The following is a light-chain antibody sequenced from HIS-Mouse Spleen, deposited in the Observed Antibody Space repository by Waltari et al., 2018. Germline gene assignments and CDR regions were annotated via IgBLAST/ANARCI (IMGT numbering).Light chain of an antibody. CDR1: SSDVGSYNL. Sequence: QSALTQPASVSGSPGQSITISCTGTSSDVGSYNLVSWYQQHPGKAPKLMVYEGSKRPSWVLKRCSGSKSGNTASLTISGVQAEDEADYYCCSYAGSSTFVVFGGGTKLTVL. J-gene: IGLJ2*01. CDR2: EGS. CDR3: CSYAGSSTFVV. V-gene: IGLV2-23*03.